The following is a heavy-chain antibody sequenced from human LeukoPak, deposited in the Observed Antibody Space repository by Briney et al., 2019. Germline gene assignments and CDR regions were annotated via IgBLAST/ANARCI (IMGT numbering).Heavy chain of an antibody. V-gene: IGHV1-8*01. Sequence: ASVKVSCKASGYTFTSYDINWVGQATGQGLEWMGWMNPNSGNTGYAQKFQGRVTMTRNTSISTAYMELSSLRSEDTAVYYCARDGITIFGVVIHPVWGQGTTVTVSS. D-gene: IGHD3-3*01. CDR1: GYTFTSYD. CDR2: MNPNSGNT. CDR3: ARDGITIFGVVIHPV. J-gene: IGHJ6*02.